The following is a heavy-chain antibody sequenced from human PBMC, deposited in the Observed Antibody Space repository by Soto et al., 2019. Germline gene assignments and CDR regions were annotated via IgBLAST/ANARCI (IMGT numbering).Heavy chain of an antibody. Sequence: PSETLSLTCAVSGGSISSGGYSWSWIRQPPGKGLEWIGYIYYSGSTYYNPSLKSRVTISVDTSKNQFSLKLSSVTAADTAVYYCARDRAVTTGYFDYWGQGTLVTVSS. J-gene: IGHJ4*02. CDR3: ARDRAVTTGYFDY. D-gene: IGHD4-4*01. CDR2: IYYSGST. CDR1: GGSISSGGYS. V-gene: IGHV4-31*11.